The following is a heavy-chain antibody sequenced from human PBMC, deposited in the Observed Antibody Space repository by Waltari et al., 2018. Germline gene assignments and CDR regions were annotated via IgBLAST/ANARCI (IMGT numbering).Heavy chain of an antibody. CDR2: IYYSGTT. V-gene: IGHV4-39*01. Sequence: QLQLQELGPGLVKPSETLSLTCTVSGGSISSSNYYWGWIRQPPGKGLEWIGSIYYSGTTYSNPSLKRRVTISVDTSKNQFYLKLNSVTAADTAVHYCARSGYYDSSGYYWWFDPWGQGTLVTVSS. D-gene: IGHD3-22*01. CDR3: ARSGYYDSSGYYWWFDP. J-gene: IGHJ5*02. CDR1: GGSISSSNYY.